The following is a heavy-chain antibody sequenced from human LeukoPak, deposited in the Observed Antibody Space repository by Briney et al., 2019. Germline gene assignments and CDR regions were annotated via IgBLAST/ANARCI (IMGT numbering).Heavy chain of an antibody. CDR2: IYWNDDK. D-gene: IGHD3-3*01. CDR1: GFSLSTSGVG. J-gene: IGHJ5*02. Sequence: SGPTLVKPTQTLTLTCTFSGFSLSTSGVGVGWIRQPPGKALEWLALIYWNDDKRYSPSLKSRLTITKDTSKNQVVLTMTNMDPVDTATYYCAHSPHVNYDFWSGYYLNWFDPWGQGTLVTVSS. V-gene: IGHV2-5*01. CDR3: AHSPHVNYDFWSGYYLNWFDP.